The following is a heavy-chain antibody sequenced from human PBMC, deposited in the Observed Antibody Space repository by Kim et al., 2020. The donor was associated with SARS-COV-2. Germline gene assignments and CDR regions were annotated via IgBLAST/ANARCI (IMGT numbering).Heavy chain of an antibody. D-gene: IGHD1-1*01. CDR1: GYTFTDYY. J-gene: IGHJ4*02. CDR3: ARLGREMATTY. Sequence: ASVKVSCQASGYTFTDYYIHWVRQAPGQGLEWMGWINPNGGGTIYAQKFQGRVTMTRDTSISTAYMQLSRLRSDDTAVFYCARLGREMATTYWGQGTLVTVSS. CDR2: INPNGGGT. V-gene: IGHV1-2*02.